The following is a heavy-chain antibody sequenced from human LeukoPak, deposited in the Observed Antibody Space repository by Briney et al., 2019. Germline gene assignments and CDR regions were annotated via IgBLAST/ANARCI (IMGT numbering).Heavy chain of an antibody. CDR1: GFTVSSNY. D-gene: IGHD6-19*01. CDR2: IYSGGST. V-gene: IGHV3-66*01. CDR3: ARDDSSNYYYYGMDV. Sequence: PGGSLRLSCAASGFTVSSNYMSWVRQAPGKGLEWVSVIYSGGSTYYADSVKGRFTISRDNSKNTLYLQMNSLRAEDTAVYYCARDDSSNYYYYGMDVWGQGTTVTVSS. J-gene: IGHJ6*02.